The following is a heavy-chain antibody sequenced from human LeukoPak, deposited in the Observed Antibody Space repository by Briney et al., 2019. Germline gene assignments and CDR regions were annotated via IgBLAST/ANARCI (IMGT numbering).Heavy chain of an antibody. CDR2: INHSGST. D-gene: IGHD4-23*01. CDR1: GGSFSGYY. CDR3: ARVGGYYYYYYGMDV. V-gene: IGHV4-34*01. Sequence: SETLSLTCAVYGGSFSGYYWSWIRQPPGKGVEWIGEINHSGSTNYNPSLKSRVTISVDTSKNQFSLKLSSVTAADTAVYYCARVGGYYYYYYGMDVWGQGTTVTVSS. J-gene: IGHJ6*02.